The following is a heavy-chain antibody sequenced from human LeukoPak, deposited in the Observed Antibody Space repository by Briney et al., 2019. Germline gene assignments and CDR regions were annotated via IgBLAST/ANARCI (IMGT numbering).Heavy chain of an antibody. CDR1: GFTFSDHY. V-gene: IGHV3-11*01. J-gene: IGHJ5*02. Sequence: GGSLRLSCEASGFTFSDHYMSWIRQAPGKGLEWLSYITSSSTTTSYADSVKGRFTVSRDNVKNSLYLQMNGLRADDTAVYNCVRGAGPLFDPWGQGTLVTVSS. CDR3: VRGAGPLFDP. CDR2: ITSSSTTT.